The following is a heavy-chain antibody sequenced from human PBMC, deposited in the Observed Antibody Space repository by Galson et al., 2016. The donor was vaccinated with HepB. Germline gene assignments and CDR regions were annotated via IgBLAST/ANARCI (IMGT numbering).Heavy chain of an antibody. CDR2: IYWNDDK. CDR1: GFSLSTSGVG. Sequence: PALVKPTQTLTLTCTFSGFSLSTSGVGVGWIRQPPGKALEWLALIYWNDDKRYSPSLKSRLTITKDTSKNQVVLTMTNMDPVDTATFYCAHSPQTPDKWNYFDYWGQGILVAVSS. D-gene: IGHD1-14*01. V-gene: IGHV2-5*01. CDR3: AHSPQTPDKWNYFDY. J-gene: IGHJ4*02.